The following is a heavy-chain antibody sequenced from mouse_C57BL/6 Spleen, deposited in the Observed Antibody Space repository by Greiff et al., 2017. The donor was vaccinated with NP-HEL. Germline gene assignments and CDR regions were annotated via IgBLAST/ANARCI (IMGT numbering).Heavy chain of an antibody. Sequence: QVQLQQSGAELMKPGASVKLSCKATGYTFTGYWIEWVKQRPGHGLEWIGEILPGGGSTNYNEKFKGKATFTADTSSNTAYMQLSSLTTEDSASYYCAKKEGWLPYWGQGTTLTVSS. CDR3: AKKEGWLPY. J-gene: IGHJ2*01. CDR1: GYTFTGYW. CDR2: ILPGGGST. D-gene: IGHD2-3*01. V-gene: IGHV1-9*01.